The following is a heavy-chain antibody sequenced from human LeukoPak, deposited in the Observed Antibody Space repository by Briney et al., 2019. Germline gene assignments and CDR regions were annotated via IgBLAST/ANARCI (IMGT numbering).Heavy chain of an antibody. CDR2: INPNSGGT. J-gene: IGHJ5*02. CDR3: ARGGYTFDHNWFDP. V-gene: IGHV1-2*02. CDR1: GYSFTGYY. Sequence: ASVKVSCKASGYSFTGYYIHWVRQAPGQGLEWVGCINPNSGGTNYAQKFQGRVTMTRGTSISTAYMEVSSLRSDETAVYYCARGGYTFDHNWFDPWGQGTLVTVSS. D-gene: IGHD5-18*01.